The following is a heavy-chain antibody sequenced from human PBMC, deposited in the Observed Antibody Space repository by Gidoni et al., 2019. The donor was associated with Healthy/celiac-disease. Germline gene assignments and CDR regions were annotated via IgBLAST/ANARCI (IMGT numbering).Heavy chain of an antibody. CDR1: GYTFTSYY. CDR2: IKPSGGST. CDR3: ARMGGVVVPAAPFDY. V-gene: IGHV1-46*01. D-gene: IGHD2-2*01. Sequence: QVQLVQSGAEVKKPGASVTVSCKASGYTFTSYYMHWVRQAPGQGLEWMGIIKPSGGSTSSAQKFQGRGTMTRDTSTSTVYMELSSLRSEDTAVYYCARMGGVVVPAAPFDYWGQGTLVTVSS. J-gene: IGHJ4*02.